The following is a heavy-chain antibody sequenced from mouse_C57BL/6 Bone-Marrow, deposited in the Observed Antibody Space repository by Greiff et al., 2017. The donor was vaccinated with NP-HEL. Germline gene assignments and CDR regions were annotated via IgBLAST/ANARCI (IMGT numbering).Heavy chain of an antibody. CDR3: TRKGGGYYVWYFDV. CDR1: GYTFTDYE. V-gene: IGHV1-15*01. Sequence: QVQLQQSGAELVRPGASVTLSCKASGYTFTDYEMHWVKQTPVHGLEWIGAIDPETGGTAYNQKFKGKAILTADKSSSTAYMELRSLTSEDSAVYYCTRKGGGYYVWYFDVWGTGTTVTVSS. CDR2: IDPETGGT. D-gene: IGHD2-3*01. J-gene: IGHJ1*03.